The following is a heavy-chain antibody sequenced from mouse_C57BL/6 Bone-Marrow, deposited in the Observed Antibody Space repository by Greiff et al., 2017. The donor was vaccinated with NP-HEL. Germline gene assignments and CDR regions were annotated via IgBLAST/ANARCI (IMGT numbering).Heavy chain of an antibody. CDR3: ARGYDYDGRGFAY. V-gene: IGHV5-4*03. Sequence: DVMLVESGGGLVKPGGSLKLSCAASGFTFSSYAMSWVRQTPEKRLEWVATISDGGSYTYYPDNVKGRFTISRDNAKNNLYLQMSHLKSEDTAMYYCARGYDYDGRGFAYWGQGTLVTVSA. CDR1: GFTFSSYA. D-gene: IGHD2-4*01. CDR2: ISDGGSYT. J-gene: IGHJ3*01.